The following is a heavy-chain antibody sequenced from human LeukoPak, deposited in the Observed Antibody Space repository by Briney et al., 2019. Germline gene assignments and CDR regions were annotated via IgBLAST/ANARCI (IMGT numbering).Heavy chain of an antibody. J-gene: IGHJ3*02. V-gene: IGHV3-11*01. D-gene: IGHD2-15*01. Sequence: GGSLRLSCAASGLTFSDYYMSWIRQAPGKGLEWVSYISSSGSTIYYADSVKGRFTISRDNAKNSLYLQMNSLRAEDTAVYYCATPRYSYDVFAFDIWGQGTMVTVSS. CDR1: GLTFSDYY. CDR2: ISSSGSTI. CDR3: ATPRYSYDVFAFDI.